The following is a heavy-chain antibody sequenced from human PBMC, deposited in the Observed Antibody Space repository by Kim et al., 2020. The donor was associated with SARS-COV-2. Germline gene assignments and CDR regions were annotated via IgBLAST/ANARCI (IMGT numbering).Heavy chain of an antibody. Sequence: GGSLRLSCSVSGVNFANYAMTWIRQAPGKGLEWVSAISGSGGGSYYADSVKGRFTISRDNSKSTLSLQLNSLRVEDTAVYYCVAFASGKYMTVHSSDYYMDVGGEGTTVTVSS. V-gene: IGHV3-23*01. CDR2: ISGSGGGS. CDR3: VAFASGKYMTVHSSDYYMDV. J-gene: IGHJ6*03. CDR1: GVNFANYA. D-gene: IGHD3-10*01.